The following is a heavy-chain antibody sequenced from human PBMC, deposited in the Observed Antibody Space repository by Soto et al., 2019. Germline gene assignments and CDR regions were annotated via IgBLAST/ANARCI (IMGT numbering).Heavy chain of an antibody. J-gene: IGHJ4*02. CDR3: ARDHDYGGNSGYFDY. CDR1: GFTVSSNY. CDR2: IYSGGST. D-gene: IGHD4-17*01. V-gene: IGHV3-53*01. Sequence: GGSLRLSCAASGFTVSSNYMSWVRQAPGKGLEWVSVIYSGGSTYYADSVKGRFTISRDNSKNTLYLQMNSLRAEDTAVYYCARDHDYGGNSGYFDYWGQGTLVTVSS.